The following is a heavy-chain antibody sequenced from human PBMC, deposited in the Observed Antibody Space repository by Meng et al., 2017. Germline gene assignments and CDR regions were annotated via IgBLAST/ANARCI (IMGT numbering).Heavy chain of an antibody. J-gene: IGHJ6*02. CDR2: ISAYNGNT. V-gene: IGHV1-18*01. CDR1: GYTFTSYG. Sequence: ASVKVSCKASGYTFTSYGISWVRQAPGQGLEWMGWISAYNGNTNYAQKLQGRVTITADKSTSTAYMELSSLRSEDTAVYYCARSLLFSSLSHYYYYYGMDVWGQGTTVTVSS. D-gene: IGHD6-13*01. CDR3: ARSLLFSSLSHYYYYYGMDV.